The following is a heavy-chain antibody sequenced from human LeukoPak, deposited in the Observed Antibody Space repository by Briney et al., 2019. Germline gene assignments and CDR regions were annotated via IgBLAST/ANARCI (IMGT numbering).Heavy chain of an antibody. CDR3: ARRTPGDPDD. V-gene: IGHV1-69*04. CDR1: GYRFTSYA. CDR2: IVPVLRVV. Sequence: SVKVSCKASGYRFTSYAINWVRQAPGQGLEWMGRIVPVLRVVYYAQKLQGRVTITADLSTSTSYMDLSSLRSEDTAVYYCARRTPGDPDDGGQGTLVTVSS. J-gene: IGHJ4*02. D-gene: IGHD4-17*01.